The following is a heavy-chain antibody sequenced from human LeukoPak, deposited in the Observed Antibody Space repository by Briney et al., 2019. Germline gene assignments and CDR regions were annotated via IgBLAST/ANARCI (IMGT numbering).Heavy chain of an antibody. CDR2: ISGSGGST. D-gene: IGHD3-3*01. CDR3: AKQGSYDFWSGYYIDY. V-gene: IGHV3-23*01. CDR1: GFTLSSYA. Sequence: TGGSLRLSCAASGFTLSSYAMSWVRQAPGKGLEWVSAISGSGGSTYYADSVKGRFTISRDNSKNTLYLQMNSLRAEDTTVYYCAKQGSYDFWSGYYIDYWGQGTLVTVSS. J-gene: IGHJ4*02.